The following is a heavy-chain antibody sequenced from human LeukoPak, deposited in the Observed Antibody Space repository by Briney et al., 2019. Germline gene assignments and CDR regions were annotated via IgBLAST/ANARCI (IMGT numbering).Heavy chain of an antibody. D-gene: IGHD2/OR15-2a*01. J-gene: IGHJ4*02. CDR2: TYYRSKWYN. CDR3: ARGTTSLFDS. V-gene: IGHV6-1*01. Sequence: SQTLPLTCAISGDSVSSNSAAWNWIRQSPSGGLEWLGRTYYRSKWYNDYAVSVKSRITFNPDRSKNQVSLQMNSVTPEDTAVYYCARGTTSLFDSWGQGTLVTVSS. CDR1: GDSVSSNSAA.